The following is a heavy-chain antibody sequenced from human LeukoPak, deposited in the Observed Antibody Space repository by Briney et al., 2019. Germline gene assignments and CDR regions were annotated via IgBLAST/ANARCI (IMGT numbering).Heavy chain of an antibody. Sequence: PSETLSLTCAVYGGSFSGYYWSWIRQPPGKGLEWIGEINHSGSTNYNPSLKSRVTISVDTSKNQFSLKLSSVTAADTAVYYCARLRGYSYGWWGNFDYWGQGTLVTVSS. J-gene: IGHJ4*02. D-gene: IGHD5-18*01. CDR1: GGSFSGYY. V-gene: IGHV4-34*01. CDR3: ARLRGYSYGWWGNFDY. CDR2: INHSGST.